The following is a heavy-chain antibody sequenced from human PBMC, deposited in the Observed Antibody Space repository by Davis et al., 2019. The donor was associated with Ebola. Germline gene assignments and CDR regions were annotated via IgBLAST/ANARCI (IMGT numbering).Heavy chain of an antibody. J-gene: IGHJ6*02. V-gene: IGHV1-18*01. CDR2: ISAYNGNT. CDR1: GYTFTSYG. CDR3: ASAAVSYYYYGMDV. D-gene: IGHD2-2*01. Sequence: AASVKVSCKASGYTFTSYGISWVRQAPGQGLEWMGWISAYNGNTNYAQKLQGRVTMTTDTSTSTAYMELRSLRSDDTAVYYCASAAVSYYYYGMDVWGQGTTVTVSS.